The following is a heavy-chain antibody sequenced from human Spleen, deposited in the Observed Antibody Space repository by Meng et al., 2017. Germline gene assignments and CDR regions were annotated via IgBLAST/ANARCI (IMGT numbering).Heavy chain of an antibody. J-gene: IGHJ4*01. Sequence: GGSLRLSCAASGFTFSGYPMSWVRQPPGKGLEWVSAISGSGGSTYYADSVKGRFTISRDTSMNTLYLQMNSLKTEDTAVYYCSGHVDYWGHGTQV. CDR2: ISGSGGST. CDR1: GFTFSGYP. V-gene: IGHV3-23*01. CDR3: SGHVDY.